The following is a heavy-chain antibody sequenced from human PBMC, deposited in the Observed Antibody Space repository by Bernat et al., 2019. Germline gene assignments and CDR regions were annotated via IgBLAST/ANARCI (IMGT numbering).Heavy chain of an antibody. D-gene: IGHD1-26*01. CDR3: ARLSEGATDIDY. V-gene: IGHV4-59*08. Sequence: QVQLQESGPGLVKPSETLSLTCTVSGGSISSYYWSWIRQPPGKGLEWIGYIYYSGSTNYNPSLKSRVTISVDTSKNQFSLKLSSVTAADTAVYYCARLSEGATDIDYWGQGTLVTVSS. CDR2: IYYSGST. J-gene: IGHJ4*02. CDR1: GGSISSYY.